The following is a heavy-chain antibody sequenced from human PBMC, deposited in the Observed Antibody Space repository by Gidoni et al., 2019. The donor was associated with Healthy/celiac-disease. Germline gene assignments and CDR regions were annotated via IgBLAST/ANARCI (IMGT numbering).Heavy chain of an antibody. V-gene: IGHV3-30*18. J-gene: IGHJ4*02. Sequence: QVQLVESGGGVVQPGRSLRLSCAASGFPFSSYGMHWVRQAPGKGLEWVAVISYDGSNKYYADSVKGRFTISRDNSKNTLYLQMNSLRAEDTAVYYCAKDLLLGYSYGSPDYWGQGTLVTVSS. CDR1: GFPFSSYG. CDR2: ISYDGSNK. CDR3: AKDLLLGYSYGSPDY. D-gene: IGHD5-18*01.